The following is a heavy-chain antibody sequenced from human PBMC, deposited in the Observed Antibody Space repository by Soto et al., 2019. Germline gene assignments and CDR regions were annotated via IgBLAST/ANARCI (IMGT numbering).Heavy chain of an antibody. CDR2: IYYTVTT. D-gene: IGHD2-21*02. V-gene: IGHV4-31*03. CDR1: GDSISVGGYY. Sequence: QVQLQESGPGLVEPSQTLSLTCTVSGDSISVGGYYWSWIRQRPGKGLEWLGYIYYTVTTYYNPSLKSRLTISVDTSRNQFSLKLRSLTAADTAVYYCAKDPSPQPTAVVTPGWFDPWGQGTLVTVSS. J-gene: IGHJ5*02. CDR3: AKDPSPQPTAVVTPGWFDP.